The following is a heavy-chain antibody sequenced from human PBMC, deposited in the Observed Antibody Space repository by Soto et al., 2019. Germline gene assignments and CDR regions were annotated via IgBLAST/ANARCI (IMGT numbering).Heavy chain of an antibody. V-gene: IGHV3-7*01. D-gene: IGHD6-19*01. CDR2: IKGDGNEK. CDR1: GFIFSNYW. Sequence: PGGSLRLSCAASGFIFSNYWMSWVRQAPGKGLEWVANIKGDGNEKDYADSVKGRFTISRDNSKNTLYLQMNSLRAEDTAVYYCAKDRGWLAERYYYGMDVWGQGTTVTVSS. J-gene: IGHJ6*02. CDR3: AKDRGWLAERYYYGMDV.